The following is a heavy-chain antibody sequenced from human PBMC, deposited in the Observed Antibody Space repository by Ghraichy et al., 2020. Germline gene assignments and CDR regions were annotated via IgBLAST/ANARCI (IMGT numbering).Heavy chain of an antibody. CDR2: IRYDGSNK. CDR3: AKGLFRYCSGGSCYPSFDY. V-gene: IGHV3-30*02. J-gene: IGHJ4*02. CDR1: GFTFSSYG. D-gene: IGHD2-15*01. Sequence: GGSLRLSCAASGFTFSSYGMHWVRQAPGKGLEWVAFIRYDGSNKYYADSVKGRFTISRDNSKNTLYLQMNSLRAEDTAVYYCAKGLFRYCSGGSCYPSFDYWGQGTLVTVSS.